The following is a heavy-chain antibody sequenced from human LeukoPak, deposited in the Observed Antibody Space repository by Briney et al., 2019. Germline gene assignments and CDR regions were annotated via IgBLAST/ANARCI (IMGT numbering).Heavy chain of an antibody. CDR3: AKILSDTNGWYHFDY. J-gene: IGHJ4*02. D-gene: IGHD6-19*01. CDR1: GFTFSNVW. Sequence: GGPLRLSCAASGFTFSNVWMSWVRQAPGKGLEWFSIIYGAGTTNYADSVKGRFTISRDSSTNTLYLQMNSLRAGDTAVYFCAKILSDTNGWYHFDYWGQGALVTVSS. V-gene: IGHV3-66*01. CDR2: IYGAGTT.